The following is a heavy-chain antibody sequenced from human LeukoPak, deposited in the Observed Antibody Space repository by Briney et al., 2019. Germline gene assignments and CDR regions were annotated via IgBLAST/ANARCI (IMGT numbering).Heavy chain of an antibody. J-gene: IGHJ4*02. CDR1: GFTFSDCG. V-gene: IGHV3-30*18. D-gene: IGHD3-10*01. Sequence: GSLRLSCAASGFTFSDCGMHWVRQAPGKGLEWVALISNDGSHKYYADSAKGRFTISRDNSKNTLYLEMSSLRVEDTAVYYCAKDRKWSYYGFDYWGQGTLVTVSS. CDR2: ISNDGSHK. CDR3: AKDRKWSYYGFDY.